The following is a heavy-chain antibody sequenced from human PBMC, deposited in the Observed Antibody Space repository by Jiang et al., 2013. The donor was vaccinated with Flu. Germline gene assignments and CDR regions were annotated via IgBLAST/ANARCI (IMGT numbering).Heavy chain of an antibody. Sequence: KPTQTLTLTCTFSGFSLSTSGVGVGWIRQPPGKALEWLALIYWDDDKRYSPSLKSRLTITKDTSKNQVVLTMTNMDPVDTATYYCALRDRLPYDYVWGSYRYKGYFQRWGQGTLVTVSS. CDR2: IYWDDDK. D-gene: IGHD3-16*02. CDR1: GFSLSTSGVG. CDR3: ALRDRLPYDYVWGSYRYKGYFQR. J-gene: IGHJ1*01. V-gene: IGHV2-5*02.